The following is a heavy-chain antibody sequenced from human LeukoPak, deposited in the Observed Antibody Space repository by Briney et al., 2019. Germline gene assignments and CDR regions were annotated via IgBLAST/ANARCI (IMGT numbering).Heavy chain of an antibody. J-gene: IGHJ4*02. D-gene: IGHD3-10*02. CDR3: ARSVFGEAGFDY. CDR1: GYTFTSYY. Sequence: ASVKVSCKASGYTFTSYYMHWVRQAPGQGLEWMGWINPNSGGTNYAQKFQGRVTMTRDTSISTAYMELSRLRSDDTAVYYCARSVFGEAGFDYWGQGTLVTVSS. CDR2: INPNSGGT. V-gene: IGHV1-2*02.